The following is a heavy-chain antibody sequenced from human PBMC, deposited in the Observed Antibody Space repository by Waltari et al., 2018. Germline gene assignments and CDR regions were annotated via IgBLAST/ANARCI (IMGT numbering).Heavy chain of an antibody. CDR3: AKVAGIAAAEFHFDF. CDR1: GFTFVTSS. Sequence: EVQLLESGGGLVQPGGSLRLSCAASGFTFVTSSITWVRQAPGKGLGGVSRMRGPDLTTFDADSVKGRFSIARDNSKKTLYLQINGLTADDTAVYYCAKVAGIAAAEFHFDFWGRGTLVTVSS. J-gene: IGHJ4*02. V-gene: IGHV3-23*01. CDR2: MRGPDLTT. D-gene: IGHD6-13*01.